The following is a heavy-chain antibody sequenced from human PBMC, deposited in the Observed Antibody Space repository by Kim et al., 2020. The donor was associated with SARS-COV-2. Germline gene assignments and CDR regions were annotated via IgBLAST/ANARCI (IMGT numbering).Heavy chain of an antibody. V-gene: IGHV3-11*01. Sequence: GGSLRLSCAASGFTFSDYYMSWIRQAPGKGLEWVSYISSSGSTIYYADSVKGRFTISRDNAKNSLYLQINSLRAEDTAVYYCARPHYYDILTGYTHYYIDYWGQGTLVTVSS. D-gene: IGHD3-9*01. J-gene: IGHJ4*02. CDR3: ARPHYYDILTGYTHYYIDY. CDR2: ISSSGSTI. CDR1: GFTFSDYY.